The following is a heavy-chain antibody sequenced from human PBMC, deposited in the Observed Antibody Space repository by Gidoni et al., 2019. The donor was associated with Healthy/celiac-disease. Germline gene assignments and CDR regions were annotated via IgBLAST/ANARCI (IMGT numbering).Heavy chain of an antibody. J-gene: IGHJ3*02. CDR2: IYPGDSDT. V-gene: IGHV5-51*01. CDR1: GYSFTTYW. Sequence: EVPLVPSGAEVKPPGVSLTISCKGSGYSFTTYWIGWVRQMPGKGLEWMGIIYPGDSDTRYSPYFQGQVTISADKSISTAYLQWSSLKASDTAMYYCARGGYDILTGYYDAFDIWGQGTMVTVSS. D-gene: IGHD3-9*01. CDR3: ARGGYDILTGYYDAFDI.